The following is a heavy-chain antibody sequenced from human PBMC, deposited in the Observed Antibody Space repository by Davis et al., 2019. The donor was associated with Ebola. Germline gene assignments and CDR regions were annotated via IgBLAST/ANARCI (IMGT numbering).Heavy chain of an antibody. Sequence: PGGSLRLSCAASGFTFDDYAMHWVRQAPGKGLEWVSGISWNSGSIGYADSVKGRFTISRDNAKNSLYLQMNSLRAEDTAVYYCARDTEQQLYFDYWGQGTLVTVSS. J-gene: IGHJ4*02. CDR1: GFTFDDYA. V-gene: IGHV3-9*01. CDR3: ARDTEQQLYFDY. CDR2: ISWNSGSI. D-gene: IGHD6-13*01.